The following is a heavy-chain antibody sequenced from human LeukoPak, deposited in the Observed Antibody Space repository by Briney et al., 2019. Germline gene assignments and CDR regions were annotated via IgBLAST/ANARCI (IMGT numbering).Heavy chain of an antibody. CDR2: ISGSGGST. CDR1: GFTFSSYG. D-gene: IGHD5-12*01. Sequence: GGSLRLSCAASGFTFSSYGMSWVRQAPGKGLEWVSAISGSGGSTYYADSVKGRFTISRDNSKNILYLQMNNLRDEDTAVYYCARGPSGYHNTGGQGTLVTVSS. J-gene: IGHJ4*02. CDR3: ARGPSGYHNT. V-gene: IGHV3-23*01.